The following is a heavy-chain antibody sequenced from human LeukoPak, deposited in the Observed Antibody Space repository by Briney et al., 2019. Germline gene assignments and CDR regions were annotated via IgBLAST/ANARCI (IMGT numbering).Heavy chain of an antibody. CDR2: IYYSGST. Sequence: SETLSLTCTVSGGSISSGGYYWSWLRQPPGKGLEWIGYIYYSGSTYYNPSLKSRVTISVDTSKNQFSLKLSSVTAADTAVYYCARDRPHYYMDVWGKGTTVTVSS. CDR1: GGSISSGGYY. V-gene: IGHV4-61*08. J-gene: IGHJ6*03. CDR3: ARDRPHYYMDV.